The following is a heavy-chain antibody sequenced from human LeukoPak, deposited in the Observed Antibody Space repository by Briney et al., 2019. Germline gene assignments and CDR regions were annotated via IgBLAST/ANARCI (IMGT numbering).Heavy chain of an antibody. V-gene: IGHV4-59*01. J-gene: IGHJ4*02. CDR1: GGSISSYY. CDR3: ASLSAGSTSFDY. Sequence: PSETLSLTCTVSGGSISSYYWSWIRQPPGKGLEWIGYIYYSGSTNYNPSLKSRVTISVGTSKNQFSLKLSSVTAADTAVYYCASLSAGSTSFDYWGQGTLVTVSS. CDR2: IYYSGST. D-gene: IGHD6-13*01.